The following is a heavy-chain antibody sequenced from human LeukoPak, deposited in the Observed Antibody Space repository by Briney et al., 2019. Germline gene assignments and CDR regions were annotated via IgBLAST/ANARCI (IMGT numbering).Heavy chain of an antibody. V-gene: IGHV1-2*02. CDR3: ARAHKVMITFGGVIAGPDY. D-gene: IGHD3-16*02. CDR2: INPNSGGT. J-gene: IGHJ4*02. CDR1: GYTFTGYY. Sequence: GASVKVSCKASGYTFTGYYMHWVRQAPGQGLEWMGWINPNSGGTNYAQKFQGRDTMTRDTSISTAYMELSRLRSDDTAVYYCARAHKVMITFGGVIAGPDYWGQGTLVTVSS.